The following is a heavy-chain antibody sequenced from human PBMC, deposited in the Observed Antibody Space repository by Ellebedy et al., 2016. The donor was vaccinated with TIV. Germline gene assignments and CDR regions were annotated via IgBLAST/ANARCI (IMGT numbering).Heavy chain of an antibody. CDR3: ARLFAYYYDSSGYPIDY. V-gene: IGHV3-23*01. D-gene: IGHD3-22*01. CDR1: GLTFSSYA. CDR2: ISGSGGST. Sequence: GESLKISCAASGLTFSSYAMSWVRQAPGKGLEWVSAISGSGGSTYYADSVKGRFTISADKSISTAYLQWSSLKASDTAMYYCARLFAYYYDSSGYPIDYWGQGTLVTVSS. J-gene: IGHJ4*02.